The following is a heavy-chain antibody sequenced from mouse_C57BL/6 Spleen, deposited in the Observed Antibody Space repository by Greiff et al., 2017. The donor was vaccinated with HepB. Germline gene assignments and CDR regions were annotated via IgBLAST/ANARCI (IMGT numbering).Heavy chain of an antibody. CDR1: GFTFSDFY. V-gene: IGHV7-1*01. Sequence: EVKLVESGGGLVQSGRSLRLSCATSGFTFSDFYMEWVRQAPGKGLEWIAASRNKANDYTTEYSASVKGRFIVSRDTSQSILYLQMNALRAEDTAIYYCARDALAHYYDYGGWYFDVWGTGTTVTVSS. D-gene: IGHD2-4*01. CDR3: ARDALAHYYDYGGWYFDV. CDR2: SRNKANDYTT. J-gene: IGHJ1*03.